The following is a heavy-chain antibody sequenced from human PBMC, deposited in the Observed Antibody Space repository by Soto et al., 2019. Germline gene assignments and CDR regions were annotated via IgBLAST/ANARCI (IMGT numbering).Heavy chain of an antibody. CDR2: IYYSGST. CDR1: GGSISSGGYY. D-gene: IGHD3-16*02. V-gene: IGHV4-31*03. Sequence: SETLSLTCTVSGGSISSGGYYWSWIRQHPGKGLEWIGYIYYSGSTYYNPSPKSRVTISVDTSKNQFSLKLSSVTAADTAVYYCARDSVYDYVWGSYRYPYYGMDVWGQGTTVTVSS. J-gene: IGHJ6*02. CDR3: ARDSVYDYVWGSYRYPYYGMDV.